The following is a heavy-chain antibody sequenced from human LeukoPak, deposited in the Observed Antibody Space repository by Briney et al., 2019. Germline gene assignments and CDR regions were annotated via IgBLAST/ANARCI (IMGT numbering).Heavy chain of an antibody. J-gene: IGHJ3*02. CDR3: ARDIPGYDAFDI. Sequence: GASVKVSCKASGGTFNNYAISWVRQAPGHGLEWMGGIIPIFDTPNYAQKFQGRVTITTDESTSTAYMELSSLRSEDTAVYYCARDIPGYDAFDIWGQGTVVTVSS. CDR2: IIPIFDTP. V-gene: IGHV1-69*05. CDR1: GGTFNNYA. D-gene: IGHD1-1*01.